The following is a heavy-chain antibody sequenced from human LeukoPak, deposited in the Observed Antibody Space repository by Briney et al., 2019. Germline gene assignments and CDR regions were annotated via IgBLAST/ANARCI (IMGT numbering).Heavy chain of an antibody. J-gene: IGHJ3*02. Sequence: GGSLRLSCAASRFIFSDYYMSWLRQAPGKGLELISYISSSTSYTNYADSVKGRFTISRDNANNSLYLQMNSLRAEDTAVYYCARVGATYPPSDAFDIWGQGTMVTVSS. V-gene: IGHV3-11*06. CDR3: ARVGATYPPSDAFDI. CDR1: RFIFSDYY. CDR2: ISSSTSYT. D-gene: IGHD4/OR15-4a*01.